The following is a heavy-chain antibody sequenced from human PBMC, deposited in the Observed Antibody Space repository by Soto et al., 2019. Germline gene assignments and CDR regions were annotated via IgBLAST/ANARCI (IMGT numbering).Heavy chain of an antibody. Sequence: QVQLVESGGGVVQPGRSLRLSCAASGFTFSSYAMHCVRQAPGKGLEWVAVISYDGSNKYYADSVKGRFTISRDNSKNTLYLQMNSLRAEDTAVYYCARAYNWNDYYYYYGMDVWGQGTTVTVSS. CDR3: ARAYNWNDYYYYYGMDV. CDR1: GFTFSSYA. CDR2: ISYDGSNK. D-gene: IGHD1-20*01. J-gene: IGHJ6*02. V-gene: IGHV3-30-3*01.